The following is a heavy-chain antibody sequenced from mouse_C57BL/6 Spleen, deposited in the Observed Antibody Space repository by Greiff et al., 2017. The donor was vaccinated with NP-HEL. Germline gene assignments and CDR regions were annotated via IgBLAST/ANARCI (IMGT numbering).Heavy chain of an antibody. CDR3: ARLGTRDAMDY. D-gene: IGHD2-3*01. CDR2: IYPGDGDT. V-gene: IGHV1-80*01. J-gene: IGHJ4*01. CDR1: GYAFSSYW. Sequence: VQLVESGAELVKPGASVKISCKASGYAFSSYWMNWVKQRPGKGLEWIGQIYPGDGDTNYNGKFKGKATLTADKSSSTACMQLSSLTSEDSAVYFCARLGTRDAMDYWGQGTSVTASS.